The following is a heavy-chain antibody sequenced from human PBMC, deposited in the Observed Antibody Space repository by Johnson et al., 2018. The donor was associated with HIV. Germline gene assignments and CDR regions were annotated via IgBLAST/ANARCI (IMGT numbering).Heavy chain of an antibody. J-gene: IGHJ3*02. D-gene: IGHD6-19*01. CDR1: GFTFSTYA. V-gene: IGHV3-30-3*01. CDR2: ISYDGSNE. Sequence: QVLLVESGGGVVRPGRSLSLSCTASGFTFSTYAMHWVRQAPGKGLEWVAIISYDGSNEYYADSVKGRFTISRDNSKNTLYLHMSSLRAEDTALYYCARDSFIAVTLSYAFDIWGQGTVVTVSS. CDR3: ARDSFIAVTLSYAFDI.